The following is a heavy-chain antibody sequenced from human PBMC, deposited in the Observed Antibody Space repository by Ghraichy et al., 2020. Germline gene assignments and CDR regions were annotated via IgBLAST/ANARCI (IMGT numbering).Heavy chain of an antibody. D-gene: IGHD3-9*01. CDR2: IYYSGST. CDR3: ARIILTGYYDPYGMDV. V-gene: IGHV4-59*01. Sequence: SETLSLTCTVSGGSISSYYWSWIRQPPGKGLEWIGYIYYSGSTNYNPSLKSRVTISVDTSKNQFSLKLSSVTAADTAVYYCARIILTGYYDPYGMDVWGQGTTVTVSS. CDR1: GGSISSYY. J-gene: IGHJ6*02.